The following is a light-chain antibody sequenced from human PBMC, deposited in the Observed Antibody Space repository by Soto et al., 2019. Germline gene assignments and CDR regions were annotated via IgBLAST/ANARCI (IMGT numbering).Light chain of an antibody. CDR3: QQYDNWPPYT. V-gene: IGKV3-15*01. CDR1: QSVSSN. J-gene: IGKJ2*01. Sequence: EIVMTQSPATLSVSPGARATLSCMASQSVSSNLAWYQQKPGQAPRLLIYATSTRATGIPARFSGSGSGTEFSLTISSLQSEDSAVYYCQQYDNWPPYTFGQGTKLEIK. CDR2: ATS.